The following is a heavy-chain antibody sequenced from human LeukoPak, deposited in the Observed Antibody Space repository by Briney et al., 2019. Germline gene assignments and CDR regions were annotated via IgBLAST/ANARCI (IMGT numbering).Heavy chain of an antibody. J-gene: IGHJ4*02. CDR1: GFTFSSYA. CDR2: IRSKAYGGTT. CDR3: TRVGYDILTGYATADY. V-gene: IGHV3-49*04. Sequence: GGSLRLSCAASGFTFSSYAMSWVRQAPGKGLEWVGFIRSKAYGGTTEYAASVKGRFTISRDDSKSIAYLQMNSLKTEDTAVYYCTRVGYDILTGYATADYWGQGTLVTVSS. D-gene: IGHD3-9*01.